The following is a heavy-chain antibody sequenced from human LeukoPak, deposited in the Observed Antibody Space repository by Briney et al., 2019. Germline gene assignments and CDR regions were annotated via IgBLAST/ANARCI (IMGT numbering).Heavy chain of an antibody. V-gene: IGHV3-23*01. D-gene: IGHD3-10*01. Sequence: GGSLRLSCAASGLTFSSYAMNWVRQASGKGLEWVSGITDNGRKTYYADSVKGRFSISRDNSKNTLYLQMSDLRAEDTAVYYCAKITVATTPNYWGQGTLVTVS. CDR1: GLTFSSYA. CDR2: ITDNGRKT. J-gene: IGHJ4*02. CDR3: AKITVATTPNY.